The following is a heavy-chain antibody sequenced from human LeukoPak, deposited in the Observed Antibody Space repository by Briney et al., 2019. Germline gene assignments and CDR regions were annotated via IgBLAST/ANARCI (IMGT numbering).Heavy chain of an antibody. Sequence: PGGSLRLSCAASGFSFSRYGMKWVRQAPGKGLEWLSYIRSSDSTTYYADSVKGRFTISRDNSKNTLYLQMNSLRAEDTAVYYCAREVAYCGGDCYPDYFDYWGQGTLVTVSS. J-gene: IGHJ4*02. CDR1: GFSFSRYG. V-gene: IGHV3-48*01. D-gene: IGHD2-21*02. CDR3: AREVAYCGGDCYPDYFDY. CDR2: IRSSDSTT.